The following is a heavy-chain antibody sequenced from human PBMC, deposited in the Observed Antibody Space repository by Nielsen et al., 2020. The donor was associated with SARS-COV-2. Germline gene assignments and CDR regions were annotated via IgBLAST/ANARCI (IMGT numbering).Heavy chain of an antibody. CDR2: ISSSSSYI. CDR1: GFTFSSSS. J-gene: IGHJ6*02. CDR3: ARDATYGCRGSYGMDV. V-gene: IGHV3-21*01. Sequence: GESLKISCAASGFTFSSSSMNWVRQAPGKGLEWVSSISSSSSYIYYADSVKGRYTITSDNAKNSLYLQMNSLRAEDTAVYYCARDATYGCRGSYGMDVWGQGTTVTVSS. D-gene: IGHD4-17*01.